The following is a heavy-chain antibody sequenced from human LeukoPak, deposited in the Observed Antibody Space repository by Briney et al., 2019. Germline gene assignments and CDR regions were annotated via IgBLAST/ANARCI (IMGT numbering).Heavy chain of an antibody. Sequence: ASVKVSCKASGYTFTGYYMHWVRQAPGQGLEWMGWINPNSGGTNYAQKFQGRVTMTRDTSISTAYMELSRLRSDDTAVYYCARVPYCTNGVCHYYYYYGMDVWGQGTTVTVSS. CDR2: INPNSGGT. V-gene: IGHV1-2*02. CDR3: ARVPYCTNGVCHYYYYYGMDV. J-gene: IGHJ6*02. D-gene: IGHD2-8*01. CDR1: GYTFTGYY.